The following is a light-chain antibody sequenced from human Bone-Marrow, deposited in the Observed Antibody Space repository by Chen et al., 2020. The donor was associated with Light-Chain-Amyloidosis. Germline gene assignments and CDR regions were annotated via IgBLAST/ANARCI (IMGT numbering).Light chain of an antibody. CDR2: EDD. V-gene: IGLV6-57*01. CDR1: SGSLATNY. Sequence: NFILTQPHSVSVSPGKTVIISCTRSSGSLATNYWQGYQRRPGSSPTTEIYEDDQRPSGVTERLSGSIDRSTNSASLTISGLKTEEETDYYCQCYQGSSHGVFGGRTKLSVL. J-gene: IGLJ3*02. CDR3: QCYQGSSHGV.